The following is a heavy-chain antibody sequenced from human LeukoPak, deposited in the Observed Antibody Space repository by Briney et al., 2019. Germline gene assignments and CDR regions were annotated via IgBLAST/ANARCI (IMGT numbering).Heavy chain of an antibody. J-gene: IGHJ4*02. Sequence: ASVKVSCKASGYTFTSYAMHWVRQAPGRRLEWMGWINAGNGNTKYSQKFQGRVTITRDTSASTAYMELSSLRSEDTAVYYCAREGRLVDFDYWGQGTLVTVSS. CDR1: GYTFTSYA. CDR2: INAGNGNT. CDR3: AREGRLVDFDY. V-gene: IGHV1-3*01. D-gene: IGHD6-19*01.